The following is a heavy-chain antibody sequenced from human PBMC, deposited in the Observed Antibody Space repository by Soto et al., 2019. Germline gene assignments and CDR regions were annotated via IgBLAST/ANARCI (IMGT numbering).Heavy chain of an antibody. CDR2: IYYSGST. Sequence: SETLSLTCTVSGGSISSGGYYWSWIRQHPGKGLEWIGYIYYSGSTYYNPSLKSRVTISVDTSKNQFSLKLSSVTAADTAVYYCARARGGGTRNWFDPWGQGTLVTASS. J-gene: IGHJ5*01. CDR3: ARARGGGTRNWFDP. V-gene: IGHV4-31*03. D-gene: IGHD3-10*01. CDR1: GGSISSGGYY.